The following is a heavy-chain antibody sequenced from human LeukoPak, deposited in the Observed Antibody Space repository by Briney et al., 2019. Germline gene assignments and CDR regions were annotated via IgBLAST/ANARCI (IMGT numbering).Heavy chain of an antibody. Sequence: NPSETLSLTCTVSGGSISSGGYYWSWIRQHPGKGLEWIRYIYYSGSTYYNPSLKSRVTISVDTSKNQFSLKLSSVTAADTAVYYCARITFVGFGEPKGHFDYWGQGTLVTVSS. CDR1: GGSISSGGYY. V-gene: IGHV4-31*03. CDR3: ARITFVGFGEPKGHFDY. CDR2: IYYSGST. J-gene: IGHJ4*02. D-gene: IGHD3-10*01.